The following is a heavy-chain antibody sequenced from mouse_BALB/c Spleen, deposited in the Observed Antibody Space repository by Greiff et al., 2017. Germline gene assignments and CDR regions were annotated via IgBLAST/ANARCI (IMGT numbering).Heavy chain of an antibody. V-gene: IGHV5-6-5*01. J-gene: IGHJ3*01. CDR2: ISSGGST. CDR3: ASSYYRYDEGAWFAY. Sequence: VQLKESGGGLVKPGGSLKLSCAASGFTFSSYAMSWVRQTPEKRLEWVASISSGGSTYYPDSVKGRFTISRDNARNILYLQMSSLRSEDTAMYYCASSYYRYDEGAWFAYWGQGTLVTVSA. CDR1: GFTFSSYA. D-gene: IGHD2-14*01.